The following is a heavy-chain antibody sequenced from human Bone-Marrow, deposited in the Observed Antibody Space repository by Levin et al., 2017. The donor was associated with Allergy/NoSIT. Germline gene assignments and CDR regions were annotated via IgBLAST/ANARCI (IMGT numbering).Heavy chain of an antibody. CDR2: IRNSGST. J-gene: IGHJ4*02. V-gene: IGHV4-59*01. CDR1: GASISSFY. CDR3: ARMVILGAIDY. Sequence: SQTLSLTCTVSGASISSFYWSWIRQSPGKGLEWIAYIRNSGSTNYNPSLKSRVTISVDTSKNQFSLKLNSLTTSDTAVYFCARMVILGAIDYWGQGTLVTVSS. D-gene: IGHD2-21*01.